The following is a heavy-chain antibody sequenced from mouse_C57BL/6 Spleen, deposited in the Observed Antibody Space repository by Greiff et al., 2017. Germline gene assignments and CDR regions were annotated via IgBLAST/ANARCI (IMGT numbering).Heavy chain of an antibody. CDR2: IDPETGGT. CDR3: TSSPRGFLWYFDV. CDR1: GYTFPDYE. Sequence: QVQLQQSGAELVRPGASVTLSCKASGYTFPDYEMHWVKQTPVHGLEWIGAIDPETGGTAYNQKFKGKAILTADKSSSTAYMELRSLTAEDSAVYYCTSSPRGFLWYFDVWGTGTSVTVSS. V-gene: IGHV1-15*01. J-gene: IGHJ1*03.